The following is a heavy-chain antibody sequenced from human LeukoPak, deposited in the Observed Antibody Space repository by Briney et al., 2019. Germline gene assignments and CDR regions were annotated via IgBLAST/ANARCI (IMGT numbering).Heavy chain of an antibody. J-gene: IGHJ4*02. CDR2: ISSSGSTI. CDR3: ARGNGNYRYYFDY. CDR1: GFTFSDYY. Sequence: GGSLRLSCAASGFTFSDYYMSWIRQAPGKGLEWVSYISSSGSTIYYADSVKGRFTISRDNAKNSLYPQLNSLRAEDTAVYYCARGNGNYRYYFDYWGQGTLVTVSS. V-gene: IGHV3-11*04. D-gene: IGHD1-7*01.